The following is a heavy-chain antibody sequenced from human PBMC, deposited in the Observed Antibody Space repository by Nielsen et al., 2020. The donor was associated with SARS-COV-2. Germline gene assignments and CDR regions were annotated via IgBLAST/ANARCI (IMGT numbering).Heavy chain of an antibody. V-gene: IGHV1-69*13. CDR2: IIPTFGTA. D-gene: IGHD2/OR15-2a*01. Sequence: SVKVSCKASGGTFSSYAISWVRQAPGQGLEWMGGIIPTFGTANYAQKFQGRVTITADESTSTAYMELSSLRSEDTAVYYCVSRRSTKLLRHYYMDVWGKGTTVTVSS. CDR1: GGTFSSYA. J-gene: IGHJ6*03. CDR3: VSRRSTKLLRHYYMDV.